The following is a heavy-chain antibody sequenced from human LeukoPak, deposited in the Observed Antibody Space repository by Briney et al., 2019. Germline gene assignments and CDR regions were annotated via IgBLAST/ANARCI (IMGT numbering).Heavy chain of an antibody. CDR2: IYYSGST. Sequence: SETLSLTCAVYGGSFSGYYWSWIRQYPGKGLEWIGYIYYSGSTYYNPSLKSRVTISVDTSKNQFSLKLSSVTAADTAVYYCARFYGGNSGYYFDCWGQGTLVTVSS. CDR3: ARFYGGNSGYYFDC. CDR1: GGSFSGYY. D-gene: IGHD4-23*01. J-gene: IGHJ4*02. V-gene: IGHV4-31*11.